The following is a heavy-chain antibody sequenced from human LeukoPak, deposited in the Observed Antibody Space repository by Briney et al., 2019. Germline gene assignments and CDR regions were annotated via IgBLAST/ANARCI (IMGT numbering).Heavy chain of an antibody. Sequence: PGGSLRLSCAASGFTFSSYSMNWVRQAPGKGLEWVSSISNSSSYIYYADSVNGRFTITRDNAKNSLYLQMNSLRAEDTAVYYCARGTHSGYDFDYWGQGTLVTVSS. V-gene: IGHV3-21*01. D-gene: IGHD5-12*01. CDR3: ARGTHSGYDFDY. J-gene: IGHJ4*02. CDR2: ISNSSSYI. CDR1: GFTFSSYS.